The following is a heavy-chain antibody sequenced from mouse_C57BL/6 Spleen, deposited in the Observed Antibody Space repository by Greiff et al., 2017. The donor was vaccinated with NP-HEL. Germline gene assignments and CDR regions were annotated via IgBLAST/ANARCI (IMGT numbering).Heavy chain of an antibody. CDR2: ISSGGGYT. CDR1: GFTFSSYG. CDR3: AREPKTGTGDMDY. D-gene: IGHD4-1*01. V-gene: IGHV5-6*02. Sequence: DVKLVESGGDLVKPGGSLKLSCAASGFTFSSYGMSWVRQTPDKGLEWVGTISSGGGYTYYPDRVKGRVTISRDNATNTPYLQISSLKSEDTAMYDCAREPKTGTGDMDYWGHGTSVTVSS. J-gene: IGHJ4*01.